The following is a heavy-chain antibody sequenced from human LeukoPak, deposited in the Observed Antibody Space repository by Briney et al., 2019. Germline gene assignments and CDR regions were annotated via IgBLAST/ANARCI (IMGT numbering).Heavy chain of an antibody. CDR2: INHSGST. Sequence: SETLSLTCAVCGGSFSGYYWSWIRQPPGKGLEWIGEINHSGSTNYNPSLKSRVTISVDTSKNQFSLKLSSVTAADTAVYYCARGNDYGDYVVGPWFDPWGQGTLVTVSS. CDR3: ARGNDYGDYVVGPWFDP. V-gene: IGHV4-34*01. CDR1: GGSFSGYY. J-gene: IGHJ5*02. D-gene: IGHD4-17*01.